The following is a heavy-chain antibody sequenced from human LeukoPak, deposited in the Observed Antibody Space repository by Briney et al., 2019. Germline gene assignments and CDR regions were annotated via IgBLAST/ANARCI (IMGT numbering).Heavy chain of an antibody. CDR2: IYYSGST. D-gene: IGHD3-3*01. J-gene: IGHJ6*02. Sequence: PSETLSLTCTVSGGSISSYYWSWIPQPPGKGLEWIGYIYYSGSTNYNPSLKSRVTISVDTSKNQFSLKLSSVTAADTAVYYCARMTYDFWSGYLGIWDVWGQGTTVTVSS. V-gene: IGHV4-59*01. CDR1: GGSISSYY. CDR3: ARMTYDFWSGYLGIWDV.